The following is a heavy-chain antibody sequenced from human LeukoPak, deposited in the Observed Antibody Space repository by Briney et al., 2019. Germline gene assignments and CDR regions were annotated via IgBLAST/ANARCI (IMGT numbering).Heavy chain of an antibody. CDR1: GGTFSSYA. CDR2: IIPIFGTA. V-gene: IGHV1-69*13. Sequence: SVKVSCKASGGTFSSYAISWVRQAPGQGLEWMGGIIPIFGTANYAQKFQGRVTITADESTSTAYMELSSLRSEDTAVYYCARAGADGYNRHSRDAFDIWGQGTMVTVSS. J-gene: IGHJ3*02. D-gene: IGHD5-24*01. CDR3: ARAGADGYNRHSRDAFDI.